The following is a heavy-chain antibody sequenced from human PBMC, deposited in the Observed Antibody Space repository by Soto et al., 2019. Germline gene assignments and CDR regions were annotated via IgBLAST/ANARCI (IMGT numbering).Heavy chain of an antibody. D-gene: IGHD1-26*01. J-gene: IGHJ6*02. CDR1: CGSIIGCSYY. V-gene: IGHV4-39*01. Sequence: SETLSLTCTFSCGSIIGCSYYWGWIRQPPGQGLEWIGSIYYSGSTYYNPSLKSRVTISVDTSKNQFSLKLSSVTAADTAVYYCARLVGATTYYYYGMDVWGQGTTVTVSS. CDR2: IYYSGST. CDR3: ARLVGATTYYYYGMDV.